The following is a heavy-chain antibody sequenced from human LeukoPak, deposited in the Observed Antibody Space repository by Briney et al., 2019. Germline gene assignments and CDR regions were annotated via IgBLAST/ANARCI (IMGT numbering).Heavy chain of an antibody. D-gene: IGHD3-22*01. Sequence: PGGSLRLSCAASGFTFSSYAMPWVRQAPGKGLEWVAVISYDGSNKYYADSVKGRFTISRDNSKNTLYLQMNSLRAEDTAVYYCARADYDSSSYYYYGMDVWGQGTTVTVSS. CDR1: GFTFSSYA. CDR3: ARADYDSSSYYYYGMDV. J-gene: IGHJ6*02. CDR2: ISYDGSNK. V-gene: IGHV3-30-3*01.